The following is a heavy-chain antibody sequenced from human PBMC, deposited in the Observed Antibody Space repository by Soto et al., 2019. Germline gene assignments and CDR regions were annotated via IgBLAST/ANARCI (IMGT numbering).Heavy chain of an antibody. D-gene: IGHD5-18*01. V-gene: IGHV3-30*18. CDR3: ANSEYSRYKNIDV. J-gene: IGHJ6*02. Sequence: GGSLRLSCAASGFTFRGYGMHWVRQAPGRGLEWVALISYDGSIKYYADSVRGRFTISIDNSKNTLYLQMNSLRAEDTAVYYCANSEYSRYKNIDVWGQGTTVTVSS. CDR1: GFTFRGYG. CDR2: ISYDGSIK.